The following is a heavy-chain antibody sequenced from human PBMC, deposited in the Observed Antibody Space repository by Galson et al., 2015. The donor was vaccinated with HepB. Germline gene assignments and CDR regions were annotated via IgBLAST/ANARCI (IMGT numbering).Heavy chain of an antibody. D-gene: IGHD7-27*01. Sequence: SETLSLTCAVYGGSFSGYYWSWIRQPPGKGLEWIGEINHSGSTNYNPSLKSRVTISVDTSKNQFSLELSSVTAADTAVYYCARGLGYYYMDVWGKGTTVTVSS. CDR3: ARGLGYYYMDV. CDR1: GGSFSGYY. CDR2: INHSGST. J-gene: IGHJ6*03. V-gene: IGHV4-34*01.